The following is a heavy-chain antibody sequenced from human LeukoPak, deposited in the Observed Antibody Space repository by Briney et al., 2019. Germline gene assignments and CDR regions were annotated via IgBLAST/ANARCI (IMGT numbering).Heavy chain of an antibody. CDR2: INHSGST. CDR1: GGSFSGYY. CDR3: ARGEWLRSWFAY. V-gene: IGHV4-34*01. J-gene: IGHJ4*02. Sequence: SETLSLTCAVYGGSFSGYYWSWIRQPPGKGLEWIGEINHSGSTNYNPSLKSRVTISVDTSKNQFSLKLCSVTAADTAVYYCARGEWLRSWFAYWGQGTLVTVSS. D-gene: IGHD5-12*01.